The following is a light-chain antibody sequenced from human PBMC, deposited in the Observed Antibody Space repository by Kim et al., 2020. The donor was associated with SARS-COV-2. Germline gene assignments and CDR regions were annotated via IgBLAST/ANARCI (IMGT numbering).Light chain of an antibody. CDR2: YTS. CDR3: QQRSSWA. J-gene: IGKJ1*01. CDR1: QSVSCG. Sequence: LSWSRGDGATLSRRASQSVSCGLIWYQQRPGQAPRLLSDYTSNRATGIPARFSGSGSGTDFTLTIRGLEPEDFAVYFCQQRSSWAFGQGTKVDIK. V-gene: IGKV3-11*01.